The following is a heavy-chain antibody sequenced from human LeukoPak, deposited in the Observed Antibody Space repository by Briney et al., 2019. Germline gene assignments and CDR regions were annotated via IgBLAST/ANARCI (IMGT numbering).Heavy chain of an antibody. D-gene: IGHD1-14*01. V-gene: IGHV3-11*05. CDR1: GFTFSDYY. CDR3: ARVRPQWGEDY. CDR2: ISSSSSYT. J-gene: IGHJ4*02. Sequence: PGGSLRLSCAASGFTFSDYYMSWIRQAPGKGLEWVSYISSSSSYTNYADSVKGRFTISRDNAKNSLYLQMNSLRAEDTAVYYCARVRPQWGEDYWGQGTRVTVSS.